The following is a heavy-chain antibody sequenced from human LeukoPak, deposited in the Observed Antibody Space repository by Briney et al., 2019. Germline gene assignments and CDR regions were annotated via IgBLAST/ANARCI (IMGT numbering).Heavy chain of an antibody. CDR3: AKILYDSSGFPTDDY. J-gene: IGHJ4*02. CDR1: GFTFSSYA. CDR2: ISGSGGST. V-gene: IGHV3-23*01. Sequence: PGGSLRLSCAASGFTFSSYAMSWVRQAPGKGLEWVSAISGSGGSTYYADSVKGRSPIPRDNSKNTLYLQMNSLRAEDTAVYYCAKILYDSSGFPTDDYWGQGTLVTVSS. D-gene: IGHD3-22*01.